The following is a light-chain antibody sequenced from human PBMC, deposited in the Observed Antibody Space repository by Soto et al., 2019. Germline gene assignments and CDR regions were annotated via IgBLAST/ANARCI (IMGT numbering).Light chain of an antibody. J-gene: IGKJ1*01. CDR3: QQYSTYPWT. V-gene: IGKV1-5*03. CDR2: KAS. CDR1: QSISSW. Sequence: DIQMTQSPSTLSASVGDRVTITCRASQSISSWWVWYQQKPGKAPKVVMYKASGLESGVPSRFSGRGSGTEFTLTISSLQPDDFATYYCQQYSTYPWTFGQGTQVEIK.